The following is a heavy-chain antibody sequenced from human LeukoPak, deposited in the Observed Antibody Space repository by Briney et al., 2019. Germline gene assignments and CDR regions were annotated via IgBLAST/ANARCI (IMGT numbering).Heavy chain of an antibody. Sequence: GGSLRLSCAASGFTFSSDAMSWVRQAPGKGLEWVSAISGSGGSTYYADSVKGRFTISRDNSKNTLYLQMNSLRAEDTAVYYCAKGYYYYDSSGFDYWGQGTLVIVSS. J-gene: IGHJ4*02. CDR3: AKGYYYYDSSGFDY. CDR2: ISGSGGST. CDR1: GFTFSSDA. V-gene: IGHV3-23*01. D-gene: IGHD3-22*01.